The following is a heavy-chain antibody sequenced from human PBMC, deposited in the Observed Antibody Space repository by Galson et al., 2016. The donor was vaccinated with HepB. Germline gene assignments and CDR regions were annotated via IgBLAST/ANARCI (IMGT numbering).Heavy chain of an antibody. CDR2: IYYSGST. J-gene: IGHJ6*04. Sequence: SETLSLTCIVSGGSIISSSYYWGWIRQPPGKGLEWIGSIYYSGSTYYNPSLKSRVTISVDTSKNQFSLKLSSVTAADTAVYYCARESGGFLVDYGVDVWGKGTTVTVSS. CDR3: ARESGGFLVDYGVDV. D-gene: IGHD3-3*01. CDR1: GGSIISSSYY. V-gene: IGHV4-39*02.